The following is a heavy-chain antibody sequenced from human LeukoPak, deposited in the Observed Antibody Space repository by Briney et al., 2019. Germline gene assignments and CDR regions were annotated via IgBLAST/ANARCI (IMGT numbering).Heavy chain of an antibody. Sequence: SETLSLTCTVSGGSISSYYWSWIRQPAGKGLEWNGRIYTSGSTNYNPSLKSRVTMSVDTSKNQFSLKLSSVTAADTAVYYCARDHYYGSGSSDWFDSWGQGTLVTVSS. CDR2: IYTSGST. CDR1: GGSISSYY. V-gene: IGHV4-4*07. CDR3: ARDHYYGSGSSDWFDS. J-gene: IGHJ5*01. D-gene: IGHD3-10*01.